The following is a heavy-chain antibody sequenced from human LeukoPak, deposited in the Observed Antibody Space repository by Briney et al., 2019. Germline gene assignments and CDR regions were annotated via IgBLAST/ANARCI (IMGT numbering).Heavy chain of an antibody. D-gene: IGHD3-9*01. CDR3: ARNSIHYDILTGYYSGDAFDI. V-gene: IGHV1-18*01. CDR2: ISAYNGNT. J-gene: IGHJ3*02. Sequence: HRASVTVSCKASGYTFTSYGISWVRQAPGQGLEWMGWISAYNGNTNYAQKLQGRVTMTTDTSTSTAYMELRSLRSDDTAVYYCARNSIHYDILTGYYSGDAFDIWGQGTMVTVSS. CDR1: GYTFTSYG.